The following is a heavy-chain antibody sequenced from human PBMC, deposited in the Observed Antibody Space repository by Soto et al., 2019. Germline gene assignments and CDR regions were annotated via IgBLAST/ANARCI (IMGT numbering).Heavy chain of an antibody. CDR3: AKNFYDYIWGSYPQYYFDY. CDR2: ISAYNGNT. J-gene: IGHJ4*02. Sequence: ASVKVSCKASGYTFTSYGISWVRQAPGQGLEWMGWISAYNGNTNYAQKLQGRVTMTTDTSTSTAYMELRSLRSDDTAVYFCAKNFYDYIWGSYPQYYFDYWGQGTLVTVSS. CDR1: GYTFTSYG. D-gene: IGHD3-16*01. V-gene: IGHV1-18*01.